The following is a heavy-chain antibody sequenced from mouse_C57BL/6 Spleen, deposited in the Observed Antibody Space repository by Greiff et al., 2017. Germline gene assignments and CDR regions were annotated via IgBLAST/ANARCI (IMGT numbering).Heavy chain of an antibody. J-gene: IGHJ4*01. Sequence: QVQLQQPGAELVKPGASVKLSCKASGYTFTSYWMHWVKQRPGQGLEWIGMIHPNSGSTNYNEKFKSKATLTVDKSSSTAYMQLSSLTSEDSAVYYCARSGTPGGAMDYWGQGTSVTVSS. CDR3: ARSGTPGGAMDY. D-gene: IGHD3-1*01. CDR2: IHPNSGST. CDR1: GYTFTSYW. V-gene: IGHV1-64*01.